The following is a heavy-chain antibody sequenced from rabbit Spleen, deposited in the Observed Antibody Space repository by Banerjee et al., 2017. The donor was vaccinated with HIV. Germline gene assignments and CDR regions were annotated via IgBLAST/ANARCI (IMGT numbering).Heavy chain of an antibody. J-gene: IGHJ4*01. CDR3: AISYPGSSYGFNL. Sequence: QLVESGGGLVTPGASLTLTCMSSGLDFSSYYMSWVRQAPGKGLEWIGYIDPVFGSAYYASWVNGRFTISSHNAQNTLYLQLNSLTAADTATYFCAISYPGSSYGFNLWGPGTLVTVS. CDR1: GLDFSSYY. V-gene: IGHV1S7*01. CDR2: IDPVFGSA. D-gene: IGHD8-1*01.